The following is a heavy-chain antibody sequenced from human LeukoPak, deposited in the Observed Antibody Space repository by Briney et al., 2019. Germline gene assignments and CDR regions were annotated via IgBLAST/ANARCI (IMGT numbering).Heavy chain of an antibody. D-gene: IGHD5-24*01. V-gene: IGHV1-69*13. Sequence: SAVKVSCKASGGTFSNYVIMWVRQAPAQGLEWMGGIIPIFGTANYAPKFQGRVTITADESTSTAYMELSSLRSEDTAVYYCARDQRLGEMATITWGQGTLVTVSS. CDR2: IIPIFGTA. J-gene: IGHJ4*02. CDR3: ARDQRLGEMATIT. CDR1: GGTFSNYV.